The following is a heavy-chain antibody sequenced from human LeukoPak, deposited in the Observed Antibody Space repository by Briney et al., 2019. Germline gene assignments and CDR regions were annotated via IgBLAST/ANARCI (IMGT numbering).Heavy chain of an antibody. Sequence: SETLSLTCAVYGGSFSGYYWSWIRQPPGKGLEWIGEINHSGSTNYNPSLKSRVTISVDTSKNQFSLKPSSVAAADTAVYYCARGRGQWLVYNWFDPWGQGTLVTVSS. CDR2: INHSGST. D-gene: IGHD6-19*01. V-gene: IGHV4-34*01. CDR3: ARGRGQWLVYNWFDP. J-gene: IGHJ5*02. CDR1: GGSFSGYY.